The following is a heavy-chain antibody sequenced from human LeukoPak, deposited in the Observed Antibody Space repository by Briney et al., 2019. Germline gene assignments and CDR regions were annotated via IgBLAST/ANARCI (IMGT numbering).Heavy chain of an antibody. CDR1: GFTFSSYA. J-gene: IGHJ4*02. Sequence: GGSLRLSCAASGFTFSSYAIHWVRQAPGRGLEWVAVISSDGRDKHHADSVKGRFTISRDISKNTLYLQTNSLRAEDTAVYYCARDLRRIAAYYFDYWGQGTLVTVSS. CDR2: ISSDGRDK. V-gene: IGHV3-30*03. CDR3: ARDLRRIAAYYFDY. D-gene: IGHD6-25*01.